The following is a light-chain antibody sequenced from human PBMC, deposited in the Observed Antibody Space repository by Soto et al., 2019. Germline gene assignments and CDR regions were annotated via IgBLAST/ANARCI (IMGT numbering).Light chain of an antibody. CDR2: EVT. J-gene: IGLJ1*01. CDR3: SSYADDYYLYV. Sequence: QSVLTQPPSASGSPGQSVTISCTGTSSDVGGYNYVSWYQHHPGKAPKLLIYEVTKRPSGVPDRFSGSKSANTASLTVSGLQAVDEADYFCSSYADDYYLYVFG. V-gene: IGLV2-8*01. CDR1: SSDVGGYNY.